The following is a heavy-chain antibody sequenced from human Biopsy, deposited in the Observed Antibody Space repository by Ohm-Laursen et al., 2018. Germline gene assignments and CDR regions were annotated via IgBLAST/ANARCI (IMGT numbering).Heavy chain of an antibody. Sequence: SQTLSLTCAVSGGSVNSDSSYWSWIRQPPGKGLEWIGYISYSGSTKYNPSLKSPVTISVDTSKNQFSLKLSSVTAADTAIYYCAHGSGSYYKWDFWGRGILVTVSS. J-gene: IGHJ4*02. CDR1: GGSVNSDSSY. D-gene: IGHD3-10*01. V-gene: IGHV4-61*01. CDR3: AHGSGSYYKWDF. CDR2: ISYSGST.